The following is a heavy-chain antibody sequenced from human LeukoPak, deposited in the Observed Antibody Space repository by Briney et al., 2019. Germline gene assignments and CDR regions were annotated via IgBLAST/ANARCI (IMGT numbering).Heavy chain of an antibody. Sequence: GGSLRLSCAASGFTFRSYSMNWVRQAPGKGLEWVSSISSSSSYIYYAESVKGRFTISRDNAKNSLYLQMNSLRAEDTAVYYCARAPRGTVTHDYWGQGTLVTVSS. D-gene: IGHD4-17*01. CDR3: ARAPRGTVTHDY. CDR2: ISSSSSYI. CDR1: GFTFRSYS. J-gene: IGHJ4*02. V-gene: IGHV3-21*01.